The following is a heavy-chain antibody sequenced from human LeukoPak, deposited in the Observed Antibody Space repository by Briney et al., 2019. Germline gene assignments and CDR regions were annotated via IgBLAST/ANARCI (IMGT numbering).Heavy chain of an antibody. CDR3: APDPLVDY. J-gene: IGHJ4*02. CDR1: GFTFSRFW. Sequence: GGSLRLSCAASGFTFSRFWMHWVRQAPGKGLVWVSRINSGGNITQYADSVKGRFTISRDNAKSTLYLQMNSLRVEDTALYYCAPDPLVDYWGQGTLVTVSS. CDR2: INSGGNIT. V-gene: IGHV3-74*01.